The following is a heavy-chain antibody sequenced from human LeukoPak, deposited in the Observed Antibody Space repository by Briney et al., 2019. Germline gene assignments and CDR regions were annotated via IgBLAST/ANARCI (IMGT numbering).Heavy chain of an antibody. J-gene: IGHJ5*02. V-gene: IGHV3-23*01. CDR3: AKAPNYYGSESYYNNWFDP. D-gene: IGHD3-10*01. Sequence: PGGLLRLSCAASGFAFSRYAIRGVPRSPGKGLEGVSSISSGGGRTYYANSVKGRFTISRDNPKNTLYLQMDRLRAEDTAVYYCAKAPNYYGSESYYNNWFDPWGQGTLVTVSS. CDR2: ISSGGGRT. CDR1: GFAFSRYA.